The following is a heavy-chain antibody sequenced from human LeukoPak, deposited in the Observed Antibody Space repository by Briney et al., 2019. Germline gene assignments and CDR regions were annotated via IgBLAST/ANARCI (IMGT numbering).Heavy chain of an antibody. CDR2: IYYSGST. D-gene: IGHD3-22*01. J-gene: IGHJ4*02. CDR3: ARVTGYMIEDYFDY. V-gene: IGHV4-59*01. Sequence: GSLRLSCAASGFTFSDYYLSWIRQAPGKGLEWIGYIYYSGSTNYKPSLKSRVAISVETSKNQFSLKLRSVTAADTAVYYCARVTGYMIEDYFDYWGQGTLVTVSP. CDR1: GFTFSDYY.